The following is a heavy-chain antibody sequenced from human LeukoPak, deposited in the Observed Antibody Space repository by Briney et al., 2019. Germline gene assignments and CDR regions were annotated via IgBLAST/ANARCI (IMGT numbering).Heavy chain of an antibody. Sequence: GASVKLSSKASGYTFTSYYMHWVRQAPGQGLEWMGIINPSGGSTAYAQKFQGRVTMTRDTSTSTVYMELSSLRSEDTGVYYCARKGTPNGSYWGEFGDWGPVTLVTVSS. CDR2: INPSGGST. D-gene: IGHD1-26*01. CDR3: ARKGTPNGSYWGEFGD. CDR1: GYTFTSYY. J-gene: IGHJ4*02. V-gene: IGHV1-46*01.